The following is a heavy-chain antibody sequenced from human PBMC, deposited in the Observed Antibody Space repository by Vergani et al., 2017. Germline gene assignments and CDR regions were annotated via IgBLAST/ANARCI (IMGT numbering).Heavy chain of an antibody. V-gene: IGHV3-33*01. CDR1: GFTLSSHA. CDR3: ARDNFEAGVEPPHEQDY. Sequence: QVQLVESGGGVVQPGGSLRLSCAASGFTLSSHAMHWVRQAPGKGLEWVAFIWYDGSKEYYADSVKGRFTISRDNSKNTLYLQMNNLRAADTAVYYCARDNFEAGVEPPHEQDYWGQGTLVTVSS. D-gene: IGHD1-14*01. J-gene: IGHJ4*02. CDR2: IWYDGSKE.